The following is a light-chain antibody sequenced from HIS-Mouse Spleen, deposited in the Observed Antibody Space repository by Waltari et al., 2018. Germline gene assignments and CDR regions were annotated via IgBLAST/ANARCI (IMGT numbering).Light chain of an antibody. J-gene: IGLJ3*02. CDR3: SSYAGSNNLV. Sequence: QSALTQPPSASGSPGQSVTISCTGTSSDVGGYNYVSWYQQHPGKAPTPMTYEVSKRPQGGPDRVSGSKSGNTASLSGSGLQAEDEADYYCSSYAGSNNLVFGGGTKLTVL. CDR2: EVS. V-gene: IGLV2-8*01. CDR1: SSDVGGYNY.